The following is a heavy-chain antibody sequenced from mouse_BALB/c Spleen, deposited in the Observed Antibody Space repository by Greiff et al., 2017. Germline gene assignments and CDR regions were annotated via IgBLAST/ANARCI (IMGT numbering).Heavy chain of an antibody. V-gene: IGHV2-9*02. J-gene: IGHJ1*01. CDR1: GFSLTSYG. CDR3: ARDQDYGSSHWYFDV. D-gene: IGHD1-1*01. CDR2: IWAGGST. Sequence: VKLVESGPGLVAPSQSLSITCTVSGFSLTSYGVHWVRQPPGKGLEWLGVIWAGGSTNYNSALMSRLSISKDNSKSQVFLKMNSLQTDDTAMYYCARDQDYGSSHWYFDVWGAGTTVTVSS.